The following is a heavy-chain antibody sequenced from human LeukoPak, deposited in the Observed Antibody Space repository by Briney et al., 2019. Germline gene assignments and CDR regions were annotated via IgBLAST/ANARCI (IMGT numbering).Heavy chain of an antibody. Sequence: SETLSLTCAVSGGSISSSNWWSWVRQPPGKGLEWIGEIYHSGSTNYNPSLKSRVTISVDKSKNQFSLKLSSVTAADTAVYYCARFVRYSTNWFDPWGQGTLVTVSS. V-gene: IGHV4-4*02. J-gene: IGHJ5*02. D-gene: IGHD6-6*01. CDR1: GGSISSSNW. CDR2: IYHSGST. CDR3: ARFVRYSTNWFDP.